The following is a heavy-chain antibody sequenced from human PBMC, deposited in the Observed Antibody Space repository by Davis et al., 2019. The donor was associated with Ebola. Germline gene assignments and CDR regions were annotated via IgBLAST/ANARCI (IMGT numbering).Heavy chain of an antibody. V-gene: IGHV1-18*01. CDR3: TRDRSPVDDAFDI. CDR1: GYTFTSYA. J-gene: IGHJ3*02. CDR2: LNTYNGNT. Sequence: ASVKVSCKASGYTFTSYAMHWVRQAPGQRLEWMGWLNTYNGNTNYAQKLQGRVTVTTDTSTSTAYMELRSLRSDDTAVYYCTRDRSPVDDAFDIWGQGTMVTVSS.